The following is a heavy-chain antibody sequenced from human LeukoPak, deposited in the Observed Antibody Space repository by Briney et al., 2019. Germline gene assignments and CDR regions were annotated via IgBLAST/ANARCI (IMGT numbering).Heavy chain of an antibody. J-gene: IGHJ4*02. D-gene: IGHD2-21*02. CDR3: AREPYCGGDCYSPFDY. CDR1: GFTVSSNY. V-gene: IGHV3-53*01. CDR2: IYSGGST. Sequence: GGSLRLSCAASGFTVSSNYMSWARQAPGKGLEWVSVIYSGGSTYYADSVKGRFTISRDNSKNTLYLQMNSLRAEDTAVYYCAREPYCGGDCYSPFDYWGQGTLVTVSS.